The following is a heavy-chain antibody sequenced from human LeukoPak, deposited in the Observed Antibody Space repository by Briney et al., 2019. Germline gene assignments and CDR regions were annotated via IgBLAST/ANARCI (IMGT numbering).Heavy chain of an antibody. J-gene: IGHJ6*02. CDR3: ARVRVVVPTGYYYYGMDV. CDR2: INHSGST. V-gene: IGHV4-34*01. Sequence: PSETLSLTCAVYGGSFSGYYWSWIRQPPGKGLEWIGEINHSGSTNYNPSLKSRVTISVDTSKNQFSLKLRSVTAPDTAVYYCARVRVVVPTGYYYYGMDVWRQGTTVTVSS. D-gene: IGHD2-2*01. CDR1: GGSFSGYY.